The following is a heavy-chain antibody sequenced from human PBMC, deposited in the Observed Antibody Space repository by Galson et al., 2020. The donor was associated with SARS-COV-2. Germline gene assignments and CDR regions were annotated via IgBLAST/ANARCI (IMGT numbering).Heavy chain of an antibody. V-gene: IGHV1-18*04. CDR1: GYTFTSYG. CDR2: ISAYNGNT. J-gene: IGHJ5*01. CDR3: ATAGPVGAAAGTWFDP. Sequence: ASVKVSCKASGYTFTSYGISWVRQAPGQGLEWMGWISAYNGNTNYAQKFQGRVTMTEDPSTDTAYMELSSLRSEDTAIYYCATAGPVGAAAGTWFDPWGQGTLVTVSS. D-gene: IGHD6-13*01.